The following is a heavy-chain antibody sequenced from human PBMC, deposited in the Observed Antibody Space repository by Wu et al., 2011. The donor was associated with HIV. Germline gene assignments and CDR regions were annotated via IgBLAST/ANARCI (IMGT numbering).Heavy chain of an antibody. Sequence: QVQLVQSGAEVKKPGSSVKVSCKASGGTFSGYAISWVRQAPGQGLEWMGGIIPIFGTANYAQKFQGRVTITTDESTSTAYMELSSLRSEDTAVYYCARDWAAYCGGDCYRQDAFDIWGQGTMGHRSLQ. V-gene: IGHV1-69*05. CDR3: ARDWAAYCGGDCYRQDAFDI. J-gene: IGHJ3*02. CDR1: GGTFSGYA. D-gene: IGHD2-21*02. CDR2: IIPIFGTA.